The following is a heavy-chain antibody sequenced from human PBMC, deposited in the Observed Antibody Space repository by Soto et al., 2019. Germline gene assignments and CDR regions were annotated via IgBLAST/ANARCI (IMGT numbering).Heavy chain of an antibody. J-gene: IGHJ6*02. Sequence: SVKVSCRATGGTFSSYTISWVRQAPGQGLEWMGRIIPILGIANYAQKFQGRVTITADKSTSTAYMELSSLRSEDTAVYYCARGPQRCSGGSCHDLGPDYYYYGMDVWGQGTTVTVSS. CDR1: GGTFSSYT. V-gene: IGHV1-69*02. D-gene: IGHD2-15*01. CDR3: ARGPQRCSGGSCHDLGPDYYYYGMDV. CDR2: IIPILGIA.